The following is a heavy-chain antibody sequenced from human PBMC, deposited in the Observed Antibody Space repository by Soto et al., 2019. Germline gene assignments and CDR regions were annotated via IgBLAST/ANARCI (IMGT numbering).Heavy chain of an antibody. CDR3: ARVVDYYDPYYYYGMDV. CDR1: GFTFSYYN. D-gene: IGHD3-22*01. V-gene: IGHV3-21*01. CDR2: ISSSSSYI. J-gene: IGHJ6*02. Sequence: EVQLVESGGGLVKPGGSLRLSCAASGFTFSYYNMNWVRQAPGKGLEWVSSISSSSSYISYADSVKGRFTISRDNAKNTLYLQMNSLRDEDTAVYYCARVVDYYDPYYYYGMDVWCQGTTVTVSS.